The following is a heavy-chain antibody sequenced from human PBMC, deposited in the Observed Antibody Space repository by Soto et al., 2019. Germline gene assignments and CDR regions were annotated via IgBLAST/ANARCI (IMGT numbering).Heavy chain of an antibody. CDR1: GFTFSSYG. D-gene: IGHD6-19*01. Sequence: GGSLRLSCAPSGFTFSSYGMHLVRQAPGKGLEWVAVISYDGSNKYYADSVKGRFTISRDNSKNTLYLQMNSLRAEDTAVYYCAKDLRRRAVAGIYYYYGMDVWGQGTTVTVSS. J-gene: IGHJ6*02. CDR2: ISYDGSNK. CDR3: AKDLRRRAVAGIYYYYGMDV. V-gene: IGHV3-30*18.